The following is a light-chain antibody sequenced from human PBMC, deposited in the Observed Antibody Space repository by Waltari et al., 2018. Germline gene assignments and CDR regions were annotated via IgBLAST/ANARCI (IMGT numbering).Light chain of an antibody. Sequence: QSVLTQPPSVSGAPGQRVTISCTGSGSNIGAGYDVHWYQQLPGKAPKLLIYGIKTRPSGVPDRFFGSQSGTSASLAITGLQAEDEAEYYCQSYDTSLGVVFGGGTKLTVL. V-gene: IGLV1-40*01. CDR1: GSNIGAGYD. J-gene: IGLJ2*01. CDR3: QSYDTSLGVV. CDR2: GIK.